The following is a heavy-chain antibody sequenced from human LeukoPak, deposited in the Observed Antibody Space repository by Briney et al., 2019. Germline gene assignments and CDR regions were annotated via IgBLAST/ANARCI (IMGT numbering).Heavy chain of an antibody. CDR2: IWYDGSNK. J-gene: IGHJ4*02. V-gene: IGHV3-33*01. D-gene: IGHD3-10*01. CDR1: GFTFSSYG. Sequence: GGSLRLSCAASGFTFSSYGMHWVRQAPGKGLEWVAVIWYDGSNKYYADSVKGRFTISRDNSKNTLYLQMDSLRAEDTAVYYCARPDYGSGSYNYWGQGTLVTVSS. CDR3: ARPDYGSGSYNY.